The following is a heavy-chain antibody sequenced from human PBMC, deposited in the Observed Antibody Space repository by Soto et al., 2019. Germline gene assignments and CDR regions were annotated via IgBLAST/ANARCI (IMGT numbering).Heavy chain of an antibody. CDR2: ISYDGSNK. J-gene: IGHJ6*02. V-gene: IGHV3-30*18. CDR1: GFTFSSYG. CDR3: AKVVVAPPYYYYGMDV. D-gene: IGHD2-15*01. Sequence: GGSLRLSCAASGFTFSSYGMHWVRQAPGKGLEWVAVISYDGSNKYYADSVKGRFTISRDNSKNTLYLQMNSLRAEDTAVYYCAKVVVAPPYYYYGMDVWGQGTTVTVSS.